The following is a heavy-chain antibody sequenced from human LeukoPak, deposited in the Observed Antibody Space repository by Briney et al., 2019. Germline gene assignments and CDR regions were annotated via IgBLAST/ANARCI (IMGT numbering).Heavy chain of an antibody. CDR3: ARGYCSSTSCYGDYFDY. CDR1: GFTFSSYW. Sequence: PGGSLRLYCAASGFTFSSYWMGWVRHAPGKGLEWVANIKQDGSEKYYVDSVKGRFTNSRDNGKNSLYLQMNSLRAEDTAVYCCARGYCSSTSCYGDYFDYWGQGTLVTVPS. V-gene: IGHV3-7*01. CDR2: IKQDGSEK. D-gene: IGHD2-2*01. J-gene: IGHJ4*02.